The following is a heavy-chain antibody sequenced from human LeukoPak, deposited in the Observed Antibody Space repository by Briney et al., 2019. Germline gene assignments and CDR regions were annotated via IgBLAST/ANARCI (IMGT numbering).Heavy chain of an antibody. J-gene: IGHJ6*02. CDR2: IIPIFGTA. CDR1: GGTFSSYA. Sequence: SVKVSCKASGGTFSSYAISWVRQAPGQGLEWMGGIIPIFGTANYVQRFQGRVTITADESTSTAYMELSSLRSEDTAVYYCARVGGPPAPLLWFGELVEFYYYGMDVWGQGTTVTVSS. CDR3: ARVGGPPAPLLWFGELVEFYYYGMDV. D-gene: IGHD3-10*01. V-gene: IGHV1-69*13.